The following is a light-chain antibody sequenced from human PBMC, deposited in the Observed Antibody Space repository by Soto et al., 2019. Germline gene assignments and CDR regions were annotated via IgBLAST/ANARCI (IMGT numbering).Light chain of an antibody. CDR2: DAS. V-gene: IGKV3-20*01. J-gene: IGKJ1*01. CDR1: QSVSSY. CDR3: QQYGSTPVT. Sequence: EIVMTQSPATLSVSPGERATLSCRASQSVSSYLAWYQQKPGQAPRLLIYDASNRATGVPDRFSGSGSGTDFTLTINRLEPEDFAVYYCQQYGSTPVTFGQGTKVDIK.